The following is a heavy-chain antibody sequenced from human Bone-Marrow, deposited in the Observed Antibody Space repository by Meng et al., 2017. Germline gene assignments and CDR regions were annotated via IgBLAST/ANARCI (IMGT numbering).Heavy chain of an antibody. CDR2: IGTAGDT. D-gene: IGHD6-19*01. J-gene: IGHJ6*02. Sequence: GESLKISCAASGFTFSSYDMHWVRQATGKGLEWVSAIGTAGDTYYPGSVKGRFTISRENAKNSLYLQMNSLRAGDTAVYYCTRVISASGWFYQANYYYYGMDVWGQGTTVTVSS. CDR3: TRVISASGWFYQANYYYYGMDV. V-gene: IGHV3-13*01. CDR1: GFTFSSYD.